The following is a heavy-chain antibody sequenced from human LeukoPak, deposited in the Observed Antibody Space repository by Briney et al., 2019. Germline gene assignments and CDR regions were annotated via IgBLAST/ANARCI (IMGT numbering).Heavy chain of an antibody. V-gene: IGHV1-24*01. CDR3: ATVGVDPARSRLHH. Sequence: ASVKVSRKVSGYTLTQLCMHLVRQAPAKGLEGTGGFGPEDDETVYAQKSESRVTMTHDTYPDPAYMELSSLRSEDTAVYYCATVGVDPARSRLHHWAQGPLV. CDR1: GYTLTQLC. D-gene: IGHD5-18*01. CDR2: FGPEDDET. J-gene: IGHJ1*01.